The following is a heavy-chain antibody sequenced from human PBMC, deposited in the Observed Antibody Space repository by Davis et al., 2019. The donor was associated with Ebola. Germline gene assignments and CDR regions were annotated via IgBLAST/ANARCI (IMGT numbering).Heavy chain of an antibody. V-gene: IGHV3-21*01. D-gene: IGHD2-2*01. CDR2: ISSRSYSI. J-gene: IGHJ4*02. Sequence: PGGSLRLSCAASGITFSSYSMNWVRQAPGKGLECVSSISSRSYSIYYADSVKGRFTISRDNATNSLYLQMNSLRAEDMAVYYCARSSIWGQGTLVTVSS. CDR3: ARSSI. CDR1: GITFSSYS.